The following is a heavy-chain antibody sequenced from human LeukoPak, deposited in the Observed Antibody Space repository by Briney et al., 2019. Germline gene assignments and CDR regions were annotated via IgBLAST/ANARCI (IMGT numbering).Heavy chain of an antibody. Sequence: GGSLRLSCAASGFIFTNYFMSWVCQAPGKGLEWVASIKHDGSEKYYVDSVRGRFTISRDNTMNSLYLQMSSLRAEDMAVYYCATDRGWRTSGYYLYYFEYWGQGTLVTFSS. D-gene: IGHD3-3*01. CDR3: ATDRGWRTSGYYLYYFEY. J-gene: IGHJ4*02. CDR2: IKHDGSEK. CDR1: GFIFTNYF. V-gene: IGHV3-7*01.